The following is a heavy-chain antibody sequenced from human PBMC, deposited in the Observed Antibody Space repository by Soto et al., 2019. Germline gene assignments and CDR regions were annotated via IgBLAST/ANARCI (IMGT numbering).Heavy chain of an antibody. V-gene: IGHV3-48*02. CDR2: ISSSSSTI. D-gene: IGHD6-19*01. J-gene: IGHJ6*01. CDR3: ARGWGEVAVAGKKIYHYCYGTAV. CDR1: GFTFTSYS. Sequence: EVQLVESGGGLVQPGGSLRLSCAAAGFTFTSYSMKWVRQSPGKGLEWVSYISSSSSTIYYSDSVKGRFTISRDNARNSLYLEMNSLREEDTAVYFCARGWGEVAVAGKKIYHYCYGTAVSGEGTTVTVSS.